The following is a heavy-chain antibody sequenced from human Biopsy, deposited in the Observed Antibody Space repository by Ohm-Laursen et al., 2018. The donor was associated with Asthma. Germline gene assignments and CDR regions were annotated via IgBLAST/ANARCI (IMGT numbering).Heavy chain of an antibody. CDR1: GDSFSNYA. V-gene: IGHV1-69*01. CDR2: LIPVLGTP. CDR3: ARGYSGSDRIVYYYSGLEV. J-gene: IGHJ6*02. D-gene: IGHD5-12*01. Sequence: SSVKVSCKASGDSFSNYAISWVRQAPGQGLEWMGGLIPVLGTPDRAQMFEGRVTITADESTNTAYMELSSLSSEDTAVYYCARGYSGSDRIVYYYSGLEVWGQGTTVTVSS.